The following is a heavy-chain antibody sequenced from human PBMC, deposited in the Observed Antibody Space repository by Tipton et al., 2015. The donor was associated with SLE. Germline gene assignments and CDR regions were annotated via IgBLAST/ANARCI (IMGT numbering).Heavy chain of an antibody. V-gene: IGHV4-39*01. Sequence: TLSLTCTVSGGSISSSSYYWSWIRQPPGKGLEWIGSINYSGNSYYNPSLKSRVTTLMDTSKNQFSLRLSSVTAADTAVYYCARQGEYSHSSGFWFDPWGQGTLVTVSS. CDR1: GGSISSSSYY. J-gene: IGHJ5*02. D-gene: IGHD5-12*01. CDR3: ARQGEYSHSSGFWFDP. CDR2: INYSGNS.